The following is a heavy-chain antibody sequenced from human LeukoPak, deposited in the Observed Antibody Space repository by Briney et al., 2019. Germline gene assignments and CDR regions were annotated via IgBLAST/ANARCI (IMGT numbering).Heavy chain of an antibody. CDR3: ARVGWSMIVAFDY. CDR1: GGSISSGSYH. V-gene: IGHV4-61*02. Sequence: SETLSLTCTVSGGSISSGSYHWGWIRQPAGKGLEWIGRIYTNENTNYNPSLKSRVTISVDTSKSQFSLKLSSVTAADTAVYYCARVGWSMIVAFDYWGQGTLVTVSS. CDR2: IYTNENT. J-gene: IGHJ4*02. D-gene: IGHD3-22*01.